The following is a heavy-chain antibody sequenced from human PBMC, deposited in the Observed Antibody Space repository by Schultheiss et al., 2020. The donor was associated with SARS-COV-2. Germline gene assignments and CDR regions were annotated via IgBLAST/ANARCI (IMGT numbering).Heavy chain of an antibody. V-gene: IGHV4-34*01. Sequence: SETLSLTCAVYGGSFGFDYWSWIRQPPGKGLEWIGEINHSGSTNYNPSLKSRVTISVDTSKNQFSLKLSSVTAADTAVYYCARGDCGSTSCYGLNLSWFDPWGQGTLVTVSS. D-gene: IGHD2-2*01. J-gene: IGHJ5*02. CDR2: INHSGST. CDR3: ARGDCGSTSCYGLNLSWFDP. CDR1: GGSFGFDY.